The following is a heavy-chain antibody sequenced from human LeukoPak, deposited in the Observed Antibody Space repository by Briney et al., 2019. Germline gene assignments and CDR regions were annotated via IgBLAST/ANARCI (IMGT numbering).Heavy chain of an antibody. D-gene: IGHD5-12*01. CDR3: PRYNANDFKFDY. V-gene: IGHV4-59*08. Sequence: PAETLSLTWAVSGVSISNYYWSWVRQAPGKGLEWIGYIYYSGTTTYNPSLKSRATMSVETSKNQFSLKLSYMTAANTAVHYCPRYNANDFKFDYWGQGTLVTVSS. CDR2: IYYSGTT. J-gene: IGHJ4*02. CDR1: GVSISNYY.